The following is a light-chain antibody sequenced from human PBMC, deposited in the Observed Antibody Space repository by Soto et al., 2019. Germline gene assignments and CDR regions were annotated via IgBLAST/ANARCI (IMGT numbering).Light chain of an antibody. Sequence: EIVMTQSPATLSVSPGERATLSCRASQSIYSNFAAYQQKPAQAPTLLIHGASTRATASATSFSGSGSGTEFTLTIISLESEDVEVCKCHRYNSWPPTFGQGTKLEVK. CDR3: HRYNSWPPT. J-gene: IGKJ1*01. CDR2: GAS. V-gene: IGKV3-15*01. CDR1: QSIYSN.